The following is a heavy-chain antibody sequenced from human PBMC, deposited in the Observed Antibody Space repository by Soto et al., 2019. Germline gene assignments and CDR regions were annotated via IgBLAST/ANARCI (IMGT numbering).Heavy chain of an antibody. V-gene: IGHV1-2*02. CDR3: GRGRRGELVIFY. D-gene: IGHD1-7*01. Sequence: QVQLVQSGAELKKPGASVKVSCKGSGYTFTGYYIHWVRQTPGQGPEWMGEISPQTGGTKYAQKYQGRVTMTRDTSISQGYMELSNLSPDDTAVYYCGRGRRGELVIFYWGQGTLVTVSS. CDR1: GYTFTGYY. J-gene: IGHJ4*02. CDR2: ISPQTGGT.